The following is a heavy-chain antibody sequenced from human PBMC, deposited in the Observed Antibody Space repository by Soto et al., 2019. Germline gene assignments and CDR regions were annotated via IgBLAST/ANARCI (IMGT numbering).Heavy chain of an antibody. V-gene: IGHV5-10-1*01. CDR1: GGRVTSYW. CDR3: ARQGDYYYYCMDV. Sequence: LQISGEGSGGRVTSYWITRVRQMPGKGLEWMGRIDPSDSYTNYSPSFQGHVTISADKSISTAYLQWSSLKASDTAMYYCARQGDYYYYCMDVWGQGITVTVSS. D-gene: IGHD1-26*01. J-gene: IGHJ6*01. CDR2: IDPSDSYT.